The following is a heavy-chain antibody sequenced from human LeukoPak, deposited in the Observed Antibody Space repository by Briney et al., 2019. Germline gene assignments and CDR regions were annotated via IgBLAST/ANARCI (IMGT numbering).Heavy chain of an antibody. Sequence: GESLQISCQGSGSSFTSYWIGWVRQMPGKGLEWMGIIYPGDSDTRYSPSFQGQVTISADKSISTAYLQWSSLKASDTAMYYCARLADYYDSSGYVLGSHYFDYWGQGTLVAVSS. J-gene: IGHJ4*02. CDR3: ARLADYYDSSGYVLGSHYFDY. V-gene: IGHV5-51*01. CDR2: IYPGDSDT. CDR1: GSSFTSYW. D-gene: IGHD3-22*01.